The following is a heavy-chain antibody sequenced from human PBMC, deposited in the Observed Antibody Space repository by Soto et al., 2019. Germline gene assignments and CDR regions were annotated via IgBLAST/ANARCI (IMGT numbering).Heavy chain of an antibody. CDR3: AREVGSCGGDCPYYFDY. V-gene: IGHV4-31*03. Sequence: PSETLSLTCTVSGGSISSGGYYWSWIRQHPGKGLEWIGYIYYSGSTYYNPSLKSRVTISVDTSKNQFSLKLSSVTAADTAVYYCAREVGSCGGDCPYYFDYWGQGTLVTVYS. J-gene: IGHJ4*02. CDR1: GGSISSGGYY. CDR2: IYYSGST. D-gene: IGHD2-21*02.